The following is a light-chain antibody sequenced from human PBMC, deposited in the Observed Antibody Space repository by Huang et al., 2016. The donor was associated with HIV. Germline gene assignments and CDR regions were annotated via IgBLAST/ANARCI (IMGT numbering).Light chain of an antibody. Sequence: EIVLTQSPATLSLSPGERATLSCRASQSISDYLAWYQQKPGQAPSLLIYDASNRATGIPARFSGSGSGTDCTLTISSLEPEDFAVYYCQQRDNWLTFGGGTKVEVK. CDR1: QSISDY. CDR3: QQRDNWLT. CDR2: DAS. J-gene: IGKJ4*01. V-gene: IGKV3-11*01.